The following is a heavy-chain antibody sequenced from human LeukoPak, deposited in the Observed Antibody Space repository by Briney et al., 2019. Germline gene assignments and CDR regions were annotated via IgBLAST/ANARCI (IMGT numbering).Heavy chain of an antibody. CDR1: GGSISSSSYY. CDR3: ARRYCSSTSCYNWFDP. CDR2: IYYSGST. D-gene: IGHD2-2*01. Sequence: KPSETLSLTCTVSGGSISSSSYYWGWIRQPPGRGLEWIGSIYYSGSTYYNPSLKSRVTISVDTSTTQFSLKLSSVTAADAAVYYCARRYCSSTSCYNWFDPWGQGTLVTVSS. V-gene: IGHV4-39*07. J-gene: IGHJ5*02.